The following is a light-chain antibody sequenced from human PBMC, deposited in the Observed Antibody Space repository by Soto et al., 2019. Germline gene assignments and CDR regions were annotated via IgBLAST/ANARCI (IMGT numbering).Light chain of an antibody. J-gene: IGKJ4*01. Sequence: EIVLTQSPGTLSLSPWERATLSCRASQSVSSSYLAWYQQKPGQAPRLLIYGASSRATGIPDRFSGSGSGTDFTLTISSLQPEDVAAYYCQKYNSAPLTFGGGTKVDIK. V-gene: IGKV3-20*01. CDR2: GAS. CDR3: QKYNSAPLT. CDR1: QSVSSSY.